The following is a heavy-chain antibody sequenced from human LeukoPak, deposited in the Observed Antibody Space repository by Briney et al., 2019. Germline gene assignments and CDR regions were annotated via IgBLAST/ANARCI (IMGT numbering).Heavy chain of an antibody. V-gene: IGHV4-39*01. CDR1: GGSISSSSYY. CDR3: ARQGSTYYDFWSGYYIHSEYFQH. CDR2: IYYSGST. Sequence: SETLSLTCTVSGGSISSSSYYWGWIRQPPGKGLEWIGSIYYSGSTYYNPSLKSRVTISVDTSKNQFSLKLSSVTAADTAEYYCARQGSTYYDFWSGYYIHSEYFQHWGQGTLVTVSS. D-gene: IGHD3-3*01. J-gene: IGHJ1*01.